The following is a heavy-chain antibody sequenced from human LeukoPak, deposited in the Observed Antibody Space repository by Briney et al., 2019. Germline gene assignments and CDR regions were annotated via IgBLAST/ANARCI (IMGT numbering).Heavy chain of an antibody. D-gene: IGHD2-15*01. J-gene: IGHJ4*02. CDR1: GGSISSYY. V-gene: IGHV4-59*01. CDR2: IYYSGST. CDR3: ARVVAAPLYYFDY. Sequence: SETLSLTCTVSGGSISSYYWSWIRQPPGKGLEWIGYIYYSGSTNYNPSLKSRVTISVDTSKNQFPLKLSSVTAADTAVYYCARVVAAPLYYFDYWGQGTLVTVSS.